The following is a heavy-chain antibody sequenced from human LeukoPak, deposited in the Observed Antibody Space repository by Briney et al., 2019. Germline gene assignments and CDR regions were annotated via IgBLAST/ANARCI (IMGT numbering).Heavy chain of an antibody. CDR2: ISGSGGRT. D-gene: IGHD2-2*01. CDR3: AKDRPKDIVVVPAEVDDAFDI. J-gene: IGHJ3*02. CDR1: GFTFSSYA. Sequence: GGSLRLSCAASGFTFSSYAMSWVRQAPGKGVEGGSAISGSGGRTYYADSVKGRFTISRDNSKNTLSLQMNSLRAEDTAVYYCAKDRPKDIVVVPAEVDDAFDIWGQGTMVTVSS. V-gene: IGHV3-23*01.